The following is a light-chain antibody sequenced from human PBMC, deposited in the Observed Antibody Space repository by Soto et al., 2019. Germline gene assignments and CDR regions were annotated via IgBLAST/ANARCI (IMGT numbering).Light chain of an antibody. Sequence: QSALTQPASVSGAPGQSITISCTGTSSDVGGYNYVAWYQQYPGKSPKIIIYDVSTRPSGVSNRFSGSKSANTASLTVSGLQAEDEADYYCSSYTSRGTVVFGGGTKVTVL. J-gene: IGLJ2*01. CDR3: SSYTSRGTVV. CDR1: SSDVGGYNY. V-gene: IGLV2-14*03. CDR2: DVS.